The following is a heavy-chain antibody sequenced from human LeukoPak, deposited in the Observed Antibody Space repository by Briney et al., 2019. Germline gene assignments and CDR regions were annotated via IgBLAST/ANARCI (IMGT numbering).Heavy chain of an antibody. J-gene: IGHJ2*01. CDR3: ARQRYSSSWYNYWYVDL. Sequence: ASGTVSFKSAGYTFTIYDINWVRQATGQGLEWKGWMNPNSGNTGYAQKFQGRVTITRNTSISTAYMELSSLRSEDTAVYYCARQRYSSSWYNYWYVDLWGRGNLVTVSS. CDR2: MNPNSGNT. CDR1: GYTFTIYD. V-gene: IGHV1-8*01. D-gene: IGHD6-13*01.